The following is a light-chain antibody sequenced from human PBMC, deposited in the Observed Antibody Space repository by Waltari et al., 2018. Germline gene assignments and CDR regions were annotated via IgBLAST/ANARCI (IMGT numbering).Light chain of an antibody. V-gene: IGLV3-10*01. CDR3: YSSDSTGLRV. CDR2: EDT. CDR1: ELPRKS. Sequence: SYELTQTPSVSVSPGQTARITCSGHELPRKSASWFQQKSGQAPRLVIYEDTKRPSGIPERFSGSSSGTVATLTITGAQVDDEADYYCYSSDSTGLRVFGGGTTVVVL. J-gene: IGLJ1*01.